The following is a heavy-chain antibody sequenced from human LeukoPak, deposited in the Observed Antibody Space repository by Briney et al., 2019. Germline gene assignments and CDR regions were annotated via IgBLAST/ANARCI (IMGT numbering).Heavy chain of an antibody. V-gene: IGHV3-11*04. J-gene: IGHJ4*02. D-gene: IGHD3-22*01. CDR3: AGGGGGYSIPPFEYYFDY. CDR1: GFTFSDYY. CDR2: ISSSGSTI. Sequence: PGGSLRPSCAASGFTFSDYYMSWIRQAPGKGLEWVSYISSSGSTIYYADSVKGRFTISRDNAKNSLYLQMNSLRAEDTAVYYCAGGGGGYSIPPFEYYFDYWGQGTLVTVSS.